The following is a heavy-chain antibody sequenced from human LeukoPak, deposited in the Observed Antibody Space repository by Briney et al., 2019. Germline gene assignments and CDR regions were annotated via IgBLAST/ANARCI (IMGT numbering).Heavy chain of an antibody. CDR1: GFTFSSYS. V-gene: IGHV3-48*01. CDR3: ARDVSSDYSYYYYYMDV. D-gene: IGHD3-22*01. J-gene: IGHJ6*03. CDR2: ISSSSSTI. Sequence: GGSLRLSCAASGFTFSSYSMNWVRQAPGKGLEWVSYISSSSSTIYYADSVKGRFTISRDNAKNSLYLQMNSLRAEDTAVYYCARDVSSDYSYYYYYMDVWGKGTTVTVSS.